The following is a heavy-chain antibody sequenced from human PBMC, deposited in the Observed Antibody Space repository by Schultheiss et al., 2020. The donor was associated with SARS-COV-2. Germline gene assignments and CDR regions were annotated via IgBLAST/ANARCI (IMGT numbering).Heavy chain of an antibody. V-gene: IGHV4-59*01. J-gene: IGHJ3*02. CDR3: ARDTTALFSGAWHAFDT. CDR1: GDFFSTYY. Sequence: SETLSLTCAVSGDFFSTYYWSWVRQPPGKGLEWIGYVRLSGSTDYNPSLRSRATISVDTSKNQFSLKLSSVTAADTAIYYCARDTTALFSGAWHAFDTWGQGTMVTVSS. CDR2: VRLSGST. D-gene: IGHD5-18*01.